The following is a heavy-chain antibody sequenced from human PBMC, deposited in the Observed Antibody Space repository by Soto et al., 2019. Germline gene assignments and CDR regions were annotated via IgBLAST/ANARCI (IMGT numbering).Heavy chain of an antibody. CDR2: AGPSGSST. Sequence: PXGSLRLSWAASGFTFCSYAMSWVRLAAGKGLEWVSVAGPSGSSTFYADSVRGRFTISRDNVENTLYLQMNSLRVADTALYFCARTYYYDSTGYYRTFDCWGQGTLVTVSS. D-gene: IGHD3-22*01. CDR3: ARTYYYDSTGYYRTFDC. J-gene: IGHJ4*02. V-gene: IGHV3-23*01. CDR1: GFTFCSYA.